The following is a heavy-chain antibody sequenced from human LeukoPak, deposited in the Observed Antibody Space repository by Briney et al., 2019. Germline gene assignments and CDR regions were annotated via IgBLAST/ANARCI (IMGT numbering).Heavy chain of an antibody. V-gene: IGHV4-59*01. J-gene: IGHJ4*02. CDR1: GGSISSYY. Sequence: SETLSLTCTVSGGSISSYYWSWIRQPPGKGLEWIGYIYYSGSTNYNPSLKSRVTISVDTSKNQFSLKLSSVTAADTAVYYCARVRGYSYREYYFDYWGQGTLVTVSS. CDR3: ARVRGYSYREYYFDY. CDR2: IYYSGST. D-gene: IGHD5-18*01.